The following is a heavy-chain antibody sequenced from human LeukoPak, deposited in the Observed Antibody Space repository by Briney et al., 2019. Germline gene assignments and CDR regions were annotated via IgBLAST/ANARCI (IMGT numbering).Heavy chain of an antibody. CDR3: AREYYYDRSGYYGWFDP. J-gene: IGHJ5*02. CDR2: ISYDGNNK. D-gene: IGHD3-22*01. Sequence: GSLRLSCAASEFTFSNYAMHWVRQAPGKGLEWAAVISYDGNNKYYPDSVRGRFTISRDNSKKTLYLQMNSLRAEDTAVYYCAREYYYDRSGYYGWFDPWGQGTLVTVSS. CDR1: EFTFSNYA. V-gene: IGHV3-30*03.